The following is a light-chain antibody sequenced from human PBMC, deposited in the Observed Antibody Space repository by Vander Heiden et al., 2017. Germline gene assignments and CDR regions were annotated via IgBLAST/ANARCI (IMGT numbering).Light chain of an antibody. Sequence: AIQMTQSPSSLSASVGVRVTITCRASQGIRDDLGWYQQKPGKAPKLLIYAASSLQSGVPSRFSGSGFGTDFTLTISSLQPEDFATYYCLQDYSFPYTFGQGTKLEMK. V-gene: IGKV1-6*01. CDR1: QGIRDD. CDR3: LQDYSFPYT. J-gene: IGKJ2*01. CDR2: AAS.